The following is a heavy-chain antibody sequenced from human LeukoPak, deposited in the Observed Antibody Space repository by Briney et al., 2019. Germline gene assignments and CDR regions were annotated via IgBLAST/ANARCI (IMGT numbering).Heavy chain of an antibody. J-gene: IGHJ4*02. CDR3: ARVNDYGDYEVDY. CDR2: IWYDGSNK. Sequence: GGSLRLSCAASGFTFSSYSMNWVRQAPGKGLEWVAVIWYDGSNKYYADSVKGRFTISRDNSKNTLYLQMNSLRAEDTAVYYCARVNDYGDYEVDYWGQGTLVTVSS. V-gene: IGHV3-33*08. D-gene: IGHD4-17*01. CDR1: GFTFSSYS.